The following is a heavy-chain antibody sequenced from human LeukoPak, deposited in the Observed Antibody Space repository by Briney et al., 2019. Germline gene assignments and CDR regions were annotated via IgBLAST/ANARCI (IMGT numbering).Heavy chain of an antibody. Sequence: ASVKVSCKASGYTFTGYYMHWVRQAPGQGHEWMGWINPNSGGTNYAQKFQGRVTMTRDTSISTAYMELSRLRSDDTAVYYCARDREYSYGREWFDPWGQGTLVTVSS. J-gene: IGHJ5*02. D-gene: IGHD5-18*01. CDR1: GYTFTGYY. CDR2: INPNSGGT. V-gene: IGHV1-2*02. CDR3: ARDREYSYGREWFDP.